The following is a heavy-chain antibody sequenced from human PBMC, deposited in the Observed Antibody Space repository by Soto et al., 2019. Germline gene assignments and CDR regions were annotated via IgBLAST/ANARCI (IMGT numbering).Heavy chain of an antibody. CDR3: AIGFRGVIISPLDY. V-gene: IGHV3-9*01. CDR2: ISWNSGSI. J-gene: IGHJ4*02. Sequence: DVQLVESGGGLVQPGRSLRLSCAASGFTFDDYAMHWVQQAPGKGLEWVSGISWNSGSIGYADSVKGRFTISRDNAKNSLYLQMNSLRAEDTALYYCAIGFRGVIISPLDYWGQGTLVTVSS. CDR1: GFTFDDYA. D-gene: IGHD3-10*01.